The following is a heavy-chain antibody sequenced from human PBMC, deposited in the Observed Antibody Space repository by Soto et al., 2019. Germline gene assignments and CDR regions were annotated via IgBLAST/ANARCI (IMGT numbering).Heavy chain of an antibody. Sequence: SETLSLTCAVYGGSFSGYYWSWIRQPPGKGLEWIGEINHSGSTNYNPSLKSRVTISVDTSKNQFSLKLSSVTAADTAVYYCARGGGIAARQGIAVADTGVDYWGQGTLVTVSS. V-gene: IGHV4-34*01. CDR1: GGSFSGYY. CDR3: ARGGGIAARQGIAVADTGVDY. CDR2: INHSGST. J-gene: IGHJ4*02. D-gene: IGHD6-19*01.